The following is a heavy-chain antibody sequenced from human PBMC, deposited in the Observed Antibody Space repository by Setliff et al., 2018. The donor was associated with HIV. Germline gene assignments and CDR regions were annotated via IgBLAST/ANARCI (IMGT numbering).Heavy chain of an antibody. CDR2: INPTGGST. Sequence: ASVKVSCKPSGYSFTNHYMHWVRQAPGQGLERMGVINPTGGSTRNTQKFQGRVAMTRDTSTSTVYMELSSLRSEDTAVYYCASAGAWQRNALDIWGQGTMVTVS. J-gene: IGHJ3*02. V-gene: IGHV1-46*01. D-gene: IGHD5-12*01. CDR3: ASAGAWQRNALDI. CDR1: GYSFTNHY.